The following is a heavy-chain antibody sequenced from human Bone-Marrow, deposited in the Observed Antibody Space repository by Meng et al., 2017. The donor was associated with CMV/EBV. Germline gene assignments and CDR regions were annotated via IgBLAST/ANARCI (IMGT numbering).Heavy chain of an antibody. J-gene: IGHJ4*02. D-gene: IGHD3-3*01. CDR1: GFTFSSYA. CDR2: ISYDGSNK. CDR3: ARGNGYDVWSGYFDY. V-gene: IGHV3-30*04. Sequence: SGFTFSSYAMHWVRQAPGKGLEWVAVISYDGSNKYYADSVKGRFTISRDNSKNTLYLQMNSLRAEDTAVYYCARGNGYDVWSGYFDYWGQGTLVTVSS.